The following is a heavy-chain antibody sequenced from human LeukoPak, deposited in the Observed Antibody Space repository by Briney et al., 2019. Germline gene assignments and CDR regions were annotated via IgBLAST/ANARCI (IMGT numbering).Heavy chain of an antibody. J-gene: IGHJ6*02. CDR3: AKDLITMVRGSAMDV. CDR1: GFSSNNYG. Sequence: PGRSLRLSCAASGFSSNNYGMHWVRQAPGKGLEWVALIIYDGYYKYYADSVKGRFTISRDDSKNTLYLQMNSLRAEDTAIYYCAKDLITMVRGSAMDVWGQGTTVTVSS. D-gene: IGHD3-10*01. V-gene: IGHV3-30*18. CDR2: IIYDGYYK.